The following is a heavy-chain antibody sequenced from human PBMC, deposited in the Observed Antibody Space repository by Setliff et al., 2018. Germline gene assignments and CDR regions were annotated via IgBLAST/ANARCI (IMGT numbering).Heavy chain of an antibody. Sequence: GESLKISCAASGFVFGTYGMHWVRQAPGKGLEWVAVVSSDGYNKFYADSVKGRFTISRDNSKNTLYLQMGSLRGEDTGVYFCACLRGYTYASVDYWGQGTLVTVSS. CDR3: ACLRGYTYASVDY. J-gene: IGHJ4*01. D-gene: IGHD5-18*01. V-gene: IGHV3-30*03. CDR1: GFVFGTYG. CDR2: VSSDGYNK.